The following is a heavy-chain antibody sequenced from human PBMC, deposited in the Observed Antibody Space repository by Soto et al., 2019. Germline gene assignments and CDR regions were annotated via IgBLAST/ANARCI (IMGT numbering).Heavy chain of an antibody. V-gene: IGHV3-23*01. CDR3: AKDPDHIWGSYRYTRFDP. J-gene: IGHJ5*02. CDR1: GFTFSSYA. CDR2: ISGSGGST. Sequence: EVQLLESGGGLVQPGGSLRLSCAASGFTFSSYAMSWVRQAPGQGLEWVSAISGSGGSTYYADSVKGRFTISRDNSKNTLYLQMNSLRSEDTAVYYCAKDPDHIWGSYRYTRFDPWGQGTLVTVSS. D-gene: IGHD3-16*02.